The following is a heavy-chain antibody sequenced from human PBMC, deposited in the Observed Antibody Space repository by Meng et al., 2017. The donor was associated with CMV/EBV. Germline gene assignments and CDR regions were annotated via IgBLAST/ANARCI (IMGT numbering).Heavy chain of an antibody. D-gene: IGHD1-26*01. V-gene: IGHV4-34*01. CDR2: INHSGST. CDR1: GGSFSGYY. CDR3: ARGVGGWFDP. Sequence: QAQLQQWCARLFKPAETLSLTCAVYGGSFSGYYWSWIRQPPGKGLEWIGEINHSGSTNYIPSLKSRVTISVDTSKNQFSLKLSSVTAADTAVYYCARGVGGWFDPWGQGTLVTVSS. J-gene: IGHJ5*02.